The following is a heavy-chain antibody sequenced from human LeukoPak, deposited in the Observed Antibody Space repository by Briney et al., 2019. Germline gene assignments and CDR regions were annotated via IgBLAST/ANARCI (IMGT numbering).Heavy chain of an antibody. CDR3: AKELRFLEWLLWTPAFDY. D-gene: IGHD3-3*01. Sequence: GGSLRLSCAASGFTFSSYAMSWVRQAPGKGLEWVSAISGSGGSTYYADSVKGRFTISRDNSKNTLYLQMNSLRAEDTAVYYCAKELRFLEWLLWTPAFDYWGQGTLVTVSS. V-gene: IGHV3-23*01. J-gene: IGHJ4*02. CDR1: GFTFSSYA. CDR2: ISGSGGST.